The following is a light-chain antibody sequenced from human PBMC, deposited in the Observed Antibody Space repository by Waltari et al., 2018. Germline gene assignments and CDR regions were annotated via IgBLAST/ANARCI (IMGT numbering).Light chain of an antibody. J-gene: IGKJ2*01. V-gene: IGKV3-15*01. CDR3: QQYNDWPQT. CDR2: GAS. Sequence: LVMTQSPATLSVSPGEIVAPPCRASQSVSGNLAWYQQNPGQAPRLLMYGASTRAAGVPTRFSGSGSGTEFTVTISSLQSEDFAVYYCQQYNDWPQTFGQGTKLETK. CDR1: QSVSGN.